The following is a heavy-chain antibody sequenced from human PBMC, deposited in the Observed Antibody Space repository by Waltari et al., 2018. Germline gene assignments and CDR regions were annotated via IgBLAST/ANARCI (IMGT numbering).Heavy chain of an antibody. CDR2: IKQDGSEK. V-gene: IGHV3-7*01. CDR3: ARKQQLADAFDI. D-gene: IGHD6-13*01. CDR1: GFTFSSYW. J-gene: IGHJ3*02. Sequence: EVQLVESGGGLVQPGGSLRLSCAASGFTFSSYWMSWFRQGPGKGLEWVANIKQDGSEKYYVESVKGRFTISRDNAKNSLYLQMNSLRAEDTAVYYCARKQQLADAFDIWGQGTMVTVSS.